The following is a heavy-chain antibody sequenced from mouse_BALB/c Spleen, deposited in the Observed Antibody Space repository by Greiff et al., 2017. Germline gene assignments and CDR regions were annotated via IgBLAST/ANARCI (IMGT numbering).Heavy chain of an antibody. D-gene: IGHD3-3*01. CDR1: GFTFSSYT. Sequence: DVKLVESGGGLVKPGGSLKLSCAASGFTFSSYTMSWVRQTPEKRLEWVATISSGGSYTYYPDSVKGRFTISRDNAKNTLYLQMSSLKSEDTAMYYCTRDRGRGDYWGQGTTLTVSS. CDR3: TRDRGRGDY. CDR2: ISSGGSYT. J-gene: IGHJ2*01. V-gene: IGHV5-6-4*01.